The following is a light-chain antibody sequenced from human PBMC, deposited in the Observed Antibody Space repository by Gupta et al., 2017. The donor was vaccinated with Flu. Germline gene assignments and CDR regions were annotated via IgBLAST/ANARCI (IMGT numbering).Light chain of an antibody. CDR2: AAS. J-gene: IGKJ5*01. V-gene: IGKV1-9*01. CDR1: QGISSY. CDR3: QQLKSDPIT. Sequence: DIQLTQSPSFLSASVGDRVTITCRASQGISSYLAWYQQKPGKAPKLLIDAASTLQSGVPSRFSGSGSGTECTRTSSSLQPEDFATYYGQQLKSDPITFGQGTRLEIK.